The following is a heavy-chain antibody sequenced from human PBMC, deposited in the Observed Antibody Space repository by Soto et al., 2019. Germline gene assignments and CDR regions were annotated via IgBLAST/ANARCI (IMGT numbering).Heavy chain of an antibody. V-gene: IGHV4-59*08. CDR1: GGSISSYY. Sequence: SETLSLTRPVSGGSISSYYWSWIRQPPGKGLEWIGYIYYSGSTIYNPSLKSRVTISVDTSKNQFSLKLSSVTAADTAVYYCARRYGGNLDYWGQGTLVTVSS. D-gene: IGHD2-15*01. CDR2: IYYSGST. J-gene: IGHJ4*02. CDR3: ARRYGGNLDY.